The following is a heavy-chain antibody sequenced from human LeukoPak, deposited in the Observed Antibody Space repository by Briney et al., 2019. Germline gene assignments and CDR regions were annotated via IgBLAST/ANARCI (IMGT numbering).Heavy chain of an antibody. J-gene: IGHJ1*01. CDR1: GFTFDDYA. CDR3: AKAPPMVRGVSKEYFQH. CDR2: ISWNSGSI. D-gene: IGHD3-10*01. V-gene: IGHV3-9*01. Sequence: PGGSLRLSCAASGFTFDDYAMHWVRQAPGKGLEWVSGISWNSGSIGYADSVKGRFTISRDNAKNSLYLQMNSLRAEDTALYYCAKAPPMVRGVSKEYFQHWGQGTLVTVSS.